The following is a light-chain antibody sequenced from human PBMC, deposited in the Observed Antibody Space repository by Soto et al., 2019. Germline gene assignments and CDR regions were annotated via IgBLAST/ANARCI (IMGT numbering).Light chain of an antibody. J-gene: IGKJ5*01. Sequence: DIQITQSPSSLSSSVLKRFTITCRASQSISTYLNWYQQKPGEAPKLLIYAASSLQSGVPSRFSGSGSGTLFTLTISSLQPEDFATYYCQQTSSTPVTFGQGTRLEI. V-gene: IGKV1-39*01. CDR2: AAS. CDR3: QQTSSTPVT. CDR1: QSISTY.